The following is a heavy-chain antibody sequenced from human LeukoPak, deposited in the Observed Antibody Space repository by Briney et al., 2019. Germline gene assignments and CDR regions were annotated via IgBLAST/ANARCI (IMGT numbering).Heavy chain of an antibody. D-gene: IGHD6-13*01. V-gene: IGHV3-23*01. CDR3: AKANSSSLYGDAFHI. CDR2: ISGDASVS. Sequence: PGGSLRLSCAGSGFTFRFYAMTWVRQAPGKGLGWVSGISGDASVSKDADSVKGRFNISRDNSKNTLYLQLNSLRVEDTAIYYYAKANSSSLYGDAFHIWGQGTMVTVSP. CDR1: GFTFRFYA. J-gene: IGHJ3*02.